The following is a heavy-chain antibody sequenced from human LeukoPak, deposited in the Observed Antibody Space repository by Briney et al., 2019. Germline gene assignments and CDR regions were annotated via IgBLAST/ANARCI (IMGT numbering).Heavy chain of an antibody. Sequence: GGSLRLSCAATGFTFKDYGMHWVRQPPGKGLEWVSSINWNGGGTDYADSVKGRFTIPRDNAKNSLYLQLSSLRPEDTALYYCAKHMRATNTYSFFGLDVWGQGTTVTVSS. CDR1: GFTFKDYG. V-gene: IGHV3-9*01. D-gene: IGHD1-26*01. J-gene: IGHJ6*02. CDR3: AKHMRATNTYSFFGLDV. CDR2: INWNGGGT.